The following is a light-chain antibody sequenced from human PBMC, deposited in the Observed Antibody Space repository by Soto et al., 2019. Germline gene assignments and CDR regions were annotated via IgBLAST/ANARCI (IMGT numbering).Light chain of an antibody. J-gene: IGLJ1*01. CDR2: EVS. Sequence: QSALTQPASVSGSPGQSITISCSGTSSDVGVYNYVSWYQQHPDKAPKLMIYEVSNRPSGVSNRFSGSKSGNTASLTISGLQAEDEADYYCSSYTSSSTLPYVFGTGTKVTVL. CDR3: SSYTSSSTLPYV. V-gene: IGLV2-14*01. CDR1: SSDVGVYNY.